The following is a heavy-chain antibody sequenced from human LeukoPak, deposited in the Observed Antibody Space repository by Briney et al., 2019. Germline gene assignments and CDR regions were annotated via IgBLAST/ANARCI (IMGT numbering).Heavy chain of an antibody. CDR2: IRTKRDGETR. D-gene: IGHD3-22*01. Sequence: PGGSLRLSCVGSGFTFGDYVMSWVRQAPGKGLEWVGFIRTKRDGETRKNGASVKGRFIMSRDDSKNISYLQINSLKIEDTAVYYCTRGVVLYDLWGQGTLVTVSS. CDR1: GFTFGDYV. J-gene: IGHJ5*02. V-gene: IGHV3-49*04. CDR3: TRGVVLYDL.